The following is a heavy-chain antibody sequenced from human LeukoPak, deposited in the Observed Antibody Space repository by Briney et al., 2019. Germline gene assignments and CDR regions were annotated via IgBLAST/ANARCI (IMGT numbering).Heavy chain of an antibody. J-gene: IGHJ5*02. CDR1: GFTFSDYY. Sequence: PGGSLRLSCATSGFTFSDYYMSWIRQAPGKGLEWVSSISSSSSYIYYADSVKGRFTISRDNAKNSLYLQMNSLRAEDTAVYYCARDGGLRYFDWLPEGQNWFDPWGQGTLVTVSS. CDR2: ISSSSSYI. CDR3: ARDGGLRYFDWLPEGQNWFDP. V-gene: IGHV3-11*06. D-gene: IGHD3-9*01.